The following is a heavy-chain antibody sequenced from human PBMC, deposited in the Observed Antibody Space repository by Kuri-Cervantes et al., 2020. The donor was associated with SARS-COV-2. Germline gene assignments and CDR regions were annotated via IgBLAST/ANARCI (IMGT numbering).Heavy chain of an antibody. CDR1: GFTFSSSS. D-gene: IGHD5-18*01. Sequence: GGSLRLSCAASGFTFSSSSINWVRQAPGKGLEWVSYISSGSNSIYYADSVKGRFTISRDNSKNSLYLQMNSLRVEDTAVYYCARESRYVYGEFDFWGQGTLVTVSS. CDR2: ISSGSNSI. J-gene: IGHJ4*02. V-gene: IGHV3-48*01. CDR3: ARESRYVYGEFDF.